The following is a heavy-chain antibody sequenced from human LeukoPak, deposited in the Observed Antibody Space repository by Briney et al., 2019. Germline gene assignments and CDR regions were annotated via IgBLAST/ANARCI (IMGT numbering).Heavy chain of an antibody. J-gene: IGHJ4*02. V-gene: IGHV4-4*07. D-gene: IGHD1-26*01. CDR3: ARGAFLVGATRVPYYFDY. CDR2: IYASGST. CDR1: GGSISSYY. Sequence: SETLSLTCTVSGGSISSYYWSWIRQPAGKGLEWIGRIYASGSTKYNPSLRSRVTMSVDTSKNQFSLNLRSVTAADTAVYYCARGAFLVGATRVPYYFDYWGQGTLVTVSS.